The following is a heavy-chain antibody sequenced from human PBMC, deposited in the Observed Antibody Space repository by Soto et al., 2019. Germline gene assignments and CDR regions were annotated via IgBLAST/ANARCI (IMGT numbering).Heavy chain of an antibody. J-gene: IGHJ4*02. CDR1: GFTVSGND. Sequence: QLQLLESGGDLVKPGGSLRLSCAASGFTVSGNDLSWIRQAPGKGLEWVSSISSSGRAIYYADSVKGRFTISRDNAKDSLYLQMSSLRAEDTAIYYCASHHTSGWLYFDSWGKGTLVTVSS. D-gene: IGHD6-19*01. CDR3: ASHHTSGWLYFDS. CDR2: ISSSGRAI. V-gene: IGHV3-11*01.